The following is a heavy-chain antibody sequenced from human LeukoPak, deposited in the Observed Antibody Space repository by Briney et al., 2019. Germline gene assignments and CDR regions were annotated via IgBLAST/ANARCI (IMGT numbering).Heavy chain of an antibody. Sequence: SETLSLTCAVYGGSSSGYYWSWIRQPPVKGLEWIGEINHSGSTNYNPSLKSRVTISVDTSKNQFSLKLSSVTAADTAVYYCARGSSGWYTFHYYYGMDVWGQGTTVTVSS. D-gene: IGHD6-19*01. CDR1: GGSSSGYY. CDR2: INHSGST. J-gene: IGHJ6*02. V-gene: IGHV4-34*01. CDR3: ARGSSGWYTFHYYYGMDV.